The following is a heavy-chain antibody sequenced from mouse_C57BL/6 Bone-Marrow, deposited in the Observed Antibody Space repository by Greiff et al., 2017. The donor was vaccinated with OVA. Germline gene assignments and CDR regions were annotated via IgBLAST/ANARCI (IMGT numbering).Heavy chain of an antibody. CDR3: ARRGCYGSFPL. J-gene: IGHJ2*01. V-gene: IGHV1-81*01. Sequence: VMLVESGAELARPGASVKLSCKASGYTFTSYGISWVKQRTGQGLEWIGEIYPRSGNTYYNEKFKGKATLTADKSSSTAYMELRSLTSEDSAVYFCARRGCYGSFPLWGQGTTLTVSS. D-gene: IGHD1-1*01. CDR1: GYTFTSYG. CDR2: IYPRSGNT.